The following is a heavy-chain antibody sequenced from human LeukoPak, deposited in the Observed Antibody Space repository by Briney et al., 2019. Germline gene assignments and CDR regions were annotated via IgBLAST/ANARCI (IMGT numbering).Heavy chain of an antibody. V-gene: IGHV4-39*07. CDR1: GDSVSSSTYY. J-gene: IGHJ4*02. CDR3: ARARYCSGGSCYSGFDY. CDR2: IYHSGST. Sequence: SETLSLTCTVSGDSVSSSTYYWGWIRQPPGKGLEWIGYIYHSGSTYYNPSLKSRVTISVDRSKNQFSLKLSSVTAADTAVYYCARARYCSGGSCYSGFDYWGQGTLVTVSS. D-gene: IGHD2-15*01.